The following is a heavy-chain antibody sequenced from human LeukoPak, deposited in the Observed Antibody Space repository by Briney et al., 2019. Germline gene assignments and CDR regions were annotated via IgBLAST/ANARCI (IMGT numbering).Heavy chain of an antibody. CDR2: IYHSGST. Sequence: SETLSLTCAVSGGSISSGGYSWSWIRQPPGKGLEWIGYIYHSGSTYYNPSLKTRVTISVDTSKNQFSLKLSSVTAADTAVYYCAGKYYYDSGGYYYVDYWGQGTLVTVSS. V-gene: IGHV4-30-2*01. J-gene: IGHJ4*02. D-gene: IGHD3-22*01. CDR1: GGSISSGGYS. CDR3: AGKYYYDSGGYYYVDY.